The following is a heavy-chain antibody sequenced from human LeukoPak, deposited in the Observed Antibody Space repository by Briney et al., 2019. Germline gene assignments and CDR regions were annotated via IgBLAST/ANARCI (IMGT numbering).Heavy chain of an antibody. CDR2: ISAYNGNT. J-gene: IGHJ4*02. CDR1: GYTFTSYG. D-gene: IGHD3-3*01. CDR3: ARSHYYDFWSGYFAY. Sequence: ASVKVSCKASGYTFTSYGISWVRQAPGQGLEWMGWISAYNGNTNYAQKFQGRVTMTRDTSISTAYMELSRLRSDDTAVYYCARSHYYDFWSGYFAYWGQGTLVTVSS. V-gene: IGHV1-18*01.